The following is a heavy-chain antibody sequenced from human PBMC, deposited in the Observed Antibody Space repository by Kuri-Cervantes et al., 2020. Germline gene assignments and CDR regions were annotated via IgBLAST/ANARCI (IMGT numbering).Heavy chain of an antibody. V-gene: IGHV1-18*01. CDR2: ISAYNGDT. J-gene: IGHJ4*02. Sequence: ASVKVSCKASGYTFTSYGISWVRQAPGQGLEWTGWISAYNGDTNYAQKLQGRVTMTTDTSTSTAYMELRSLRSDDTAVYYCARERPYSYDSSAYPPLEYWGQGTLVTVSS. CDR3: ARERPYSYDSSAYPPLEY. CDR1: GYTFTSYG. D-gene: IGHD3-22*01.